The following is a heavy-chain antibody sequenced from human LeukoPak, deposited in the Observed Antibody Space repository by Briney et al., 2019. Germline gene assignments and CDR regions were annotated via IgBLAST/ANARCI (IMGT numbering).Heavy chain of an antibody. J-gene: IGHJ4*02. D-gene: IGHD4-17*01. CDR2: IRNKGNSYAT. V-gene: IGHV3-73*01. CDR1: GFTFGTYA. CDR3: TSTVTIDTFDY. Sequence: GGSLRLSCAASGFTFGTYAMNWVRQASGKGLEWVGRIRNKGNSYATAYAASVKGRFTISRDDSKNTTYLQMNSLKTEDTAVYYCTSTVTIDTFDYWGQGTLVTVSS.